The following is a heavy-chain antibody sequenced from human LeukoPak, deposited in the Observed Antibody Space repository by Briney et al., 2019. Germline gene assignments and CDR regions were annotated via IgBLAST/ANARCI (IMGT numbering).Heavy chain of an antibody. J-gene: IGHJ6*02. CDR1: GGTFSSYA. CDR3: ARSANWYDSNYGMDV. Sequence: SVKVSCKASGGTFSSYAISWVRQAPGQGLEWMGGIIPIFGTANYAQKFQGRVTITADESTSTAHMELSSLRSEDTAVYYCARSANWYDSNYGMDVWGQGTTVTVSS. V-gene: IGHV1-69*13. CDR2: IIPIFGTA. D-gene: IGHD3-22*01.